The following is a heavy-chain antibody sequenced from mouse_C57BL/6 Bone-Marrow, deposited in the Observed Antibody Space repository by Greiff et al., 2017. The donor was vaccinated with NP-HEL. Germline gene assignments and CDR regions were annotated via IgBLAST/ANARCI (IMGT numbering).Heavy chain of an antibody. Sequence: QVQLQQSGPELVKPGASVKLSCKASGYTFTSYDINWVKQRPGQGLEWIGWIYPRDGSTKYNEKFKGKATLTVGTSSSTAYMELHSLTSEDSAVYFCARYSYYGYPYAMDYWGQGTSVTVSS. V-gene: IGHV1-85*01. CDR1: GYTFTSYD. D-gene: IGHD2-2*01. CDR3: ARYSYYGYPYAMDY. CDR2: IYPRDGST. J-gene: IGHJ4*01.